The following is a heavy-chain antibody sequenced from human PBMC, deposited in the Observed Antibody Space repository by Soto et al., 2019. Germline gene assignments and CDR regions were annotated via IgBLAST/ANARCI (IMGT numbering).Heavy chain of an antibody. D-gene: IGHD3-9*01. CDR2: IDWDDDK. V-gene: IGHV2-70*01. J-gene: IGHJ4*02. Sequence: SGPTLVNPTQTLTLTCTFSGFSLSTSGMCVSWIRQPPGKALEWLALIDWDDDKYYSTSLKTRLTISKDTSKNQVVLTMTNMDPVDTATYYCARIEGCYYDILSCSSRALYGFDYWGQGTLVTVSS. CDR1: GFSLSTSGMC. CDR3: ARIEGCYYDILSCSSRALYGFDY.